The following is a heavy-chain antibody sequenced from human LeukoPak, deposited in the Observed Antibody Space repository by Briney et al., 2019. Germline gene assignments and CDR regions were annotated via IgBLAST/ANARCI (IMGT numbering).Heavy chain of an antibody. V-gene: IGHV3-23*01. CDR2: ISGSGGST. D-gene: IGHD1-1*01. CDR1: GFTFSSYA. J-gene: IGHJ4*02. Sequence: GGSLRPSRAASGFTFSSYAMSWVRQAPGKGLEWVSAISGSGGSTYYADSVKGRFTISRYNSKNTLYLQMNSLRAEDTAVYYCAGVLVQGHAPYWGRGRLATVSS. CDR3: AGVLVQGHAPY.